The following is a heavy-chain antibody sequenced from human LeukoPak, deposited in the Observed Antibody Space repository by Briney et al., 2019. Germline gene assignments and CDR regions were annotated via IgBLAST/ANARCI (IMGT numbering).Heavy chain of an antibody. J-gene: IGHJ4*02. CDR3: ATRKSTVTTEFDN. CDR1: GYTFSSYG. D-gene: IGHD4-17*01. CDR2: ISVHNGNT. V-gene: IGHV1-18*01. Sequence: ASVKVSSKASGYTFSSYGITWVRQAPGQGLEWMGWISVHNGNTDYAQEFQGRLTMTTDTSTSTAYMEVRSLRSGDTAVYYCATRKSTVTTEFDNWGQGTLVIVSS.